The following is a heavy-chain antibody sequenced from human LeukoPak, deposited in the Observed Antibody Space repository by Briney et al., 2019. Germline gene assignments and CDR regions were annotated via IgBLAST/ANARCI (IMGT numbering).Heavy chain of an antibody. CDR3: VRDGGVSGYDLLDY. CDR2: ISSSSSYI. CDR1: GFTFSSYS. J-gene: IGHJ4*02. V-gene: IGHV3-21*01. Sequence: NPGGSLRLSCAASGFTFSSYSMNWVRQAPGKGLEWVSSISSSSSYIYYADSVKGRFTISRDNAKNSLSLQMNSLRAEDTAVYYCVRDGGVSGYDLLDYWGQGTLVTVSS. D-gene: IGHD5-12*01.